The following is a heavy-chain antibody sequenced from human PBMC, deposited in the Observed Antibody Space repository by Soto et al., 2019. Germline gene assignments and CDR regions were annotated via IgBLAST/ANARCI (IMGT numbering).Heavy chain of an antibody. J-gene: IGHJ4*02. Sequence: QVQLVQSGVEVKKPGASVKVSCKASGYTFTNYAISWVRQAPGRGLEWMGWVNTYNGNPNYAQIFQGRVTMTTDTSTGTAYMELRSLKSDDSAVYYCARDSQDSTVWQRFDSWGQGTLVTVSS. D-gene: IGHD2-15*01. CDR1: GYTFTNYA. V-gene: IGHV1-18*01. CDR3: ARDSQDSTVWQRFDS. CDR2: VNTYNGNP.